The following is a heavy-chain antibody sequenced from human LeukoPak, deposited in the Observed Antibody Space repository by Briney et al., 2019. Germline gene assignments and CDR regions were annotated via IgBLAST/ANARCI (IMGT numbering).Heavy chain of an antibody. CDR1: GDSISTSSYF. Sequence: SETLSLTCTVSGDSISTSSYFWGWVRQPPGKGLEWIGNIYYSGSTYYNPSLKSRVTISVDTSKNQFSLKLSSVTAADTAVYYCARDSEWLRFEGDAFDIWGQGTMVTVSS. D-gene: IGHD5-12*01. CDR3: ARDSEWLRFEGDAFDI. J-gene: IGHJ3*02. V-gene: IGHV4-39*07. CDR2: IYYSGST.